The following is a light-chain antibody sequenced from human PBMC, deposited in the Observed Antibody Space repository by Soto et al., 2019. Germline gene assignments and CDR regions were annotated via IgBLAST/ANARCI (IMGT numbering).Light chain of an antibody. CDR1: QGISNF. V-gene: IGKV1-27*01. J-gene: IGKJ4*01. Sequence: DIQMTQSPSSLSASVGDRVTISCRASQGISNFVAWYQQKPGKAPTLLIYLASTLQSGVPSRFSGSGSGTDFTLTISSLQHEDVATYYCQKYRSAPLTFGGGTKVAIK. CDR3: QKYRSAPLT. CDR2: LAS.